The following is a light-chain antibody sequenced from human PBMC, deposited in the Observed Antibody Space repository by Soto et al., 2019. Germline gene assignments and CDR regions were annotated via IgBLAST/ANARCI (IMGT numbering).Light chain of an antibody. CDR3: QQTYSNFLS. V-gene: IGKV1-39*01. Sequence: DIQLTQSPSSLSASVGDSVTITCRASQNIHTYLHWFQVKPGKGPKILLSSASTLQSGVPSRFSVGGSGTDFTLTISSLQPEDVATYYCQQTYSNFLSFGGGTNLEI. CDR2: SAS. J-gene: IGKJ4*01. CDR1: QNIHTY.